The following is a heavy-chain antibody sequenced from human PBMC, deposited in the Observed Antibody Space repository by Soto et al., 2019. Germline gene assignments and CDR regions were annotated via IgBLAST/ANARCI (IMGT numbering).Heavy chain of an antibody. V-gene: IGHV1-18*01. Sequence: QVQLVQSGAEVKKPGASVKVSCKASGYIFSSYGISWVRQAPGQGLEWMGWISAYNGKTNYAQRLQGRVTMTTDTSTSTAYMELRSLRSDDTAVYYCARSAITTSGVVSIGYFHHWGQGTLVTVSS. D-gene: IGHD3-3*01. CDR2: ISAYNGKT. CDR1: GYIFSSYG. J-gene: IGHJ1*01. CDR3: ARSAITTSGVVSIGYFHH.